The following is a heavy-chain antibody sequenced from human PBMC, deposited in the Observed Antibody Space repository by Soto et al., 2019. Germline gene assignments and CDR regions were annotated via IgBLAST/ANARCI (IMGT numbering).Heavy chain of an antibody. CDR3: ARAGGTTVTGLWHFDS. Sequence: QVQLEESGGGVVQPGRSLRLSCEASGFTFNTYSMHWFRQPPGKGLEWLAAIWYDGTQKYYADSVKGRFIISRDNSKKTLYLEMNSPRAEDTAVYYCARAGGTTVTGLWHFDSWGQGTLVTVSS. CDR2: IWYDGTQK. V-gene: IGHV3-33*01. J-gene: IGHJ4*02. D-gene: IGHD4-17*01. CDR1: GFTFNTYS.